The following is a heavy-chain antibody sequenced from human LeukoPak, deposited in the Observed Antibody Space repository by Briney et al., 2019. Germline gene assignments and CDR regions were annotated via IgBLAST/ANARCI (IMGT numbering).Heavy chain of an antibody. V-gene: IGHV2-5*01. CDR3: ARLKRNYYDSSGYVDF. Sequence: SGPTLVNPTQTLTLTCTCSGFSPITSAVGVGWIRQSPGKALEWVARIYWNDEKNYSPSLKSRLTITRDTSKNQVVLTMTNMGPLDTATYYCARLKRNYYDSSGYVDFWGQGTLVTVSS. CDR1: GFSPITSAVG. J-gene: IGHJ4*02. CDR2: IYWNDEK. D-gene: IGHD3-22*01.